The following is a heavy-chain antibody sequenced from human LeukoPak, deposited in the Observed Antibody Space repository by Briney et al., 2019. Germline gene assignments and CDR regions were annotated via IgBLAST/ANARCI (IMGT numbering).Heavy chain of an antibody. J-gene: IGHJ4*02. V-gene: IGHV1-69*06. CDR2: IIPIFGTA. D-gene: IGHD2-15*01. CDR1: GGTFSSYA. CDR3: ARDYCSGGSCVYYFDY. Sequence: ASVKVSCKASGGTFSSYAISWVRQAPGQGLEWMGGIIPIFGTANYTQKFQGRVTITADKSTSTAYMELSSLRSEDTAVYYCARDYCSGGSCVYYFDYWGQGTLVTVSS.